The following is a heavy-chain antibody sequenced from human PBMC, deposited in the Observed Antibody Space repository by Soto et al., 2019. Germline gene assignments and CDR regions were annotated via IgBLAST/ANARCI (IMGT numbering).Heavy chain of an antibody. CDR3: ARSMYTSGYYRV. CDR2: ISAHNGNT. V-gene: IGHV1-18*01. CDR1: GYTFTSYG. D-gene: IGHD6-19*01. J-gene: IGHJ4*02. Sequence: QVQLVQSGAEVKKPGASVKVSCRASGYTFTSYGVSWVRQAPGQGLEWMGWISAHNGNTNYAQQFQGRVTMTTDTSTSTAYVELRSLRSDDTAMYYCARSMYTSGYYRVWGQGTLVTVS.